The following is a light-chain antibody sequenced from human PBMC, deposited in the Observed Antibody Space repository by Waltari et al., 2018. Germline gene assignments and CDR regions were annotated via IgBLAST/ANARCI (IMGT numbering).Light chain of an antibody. Sequence: QSALTQPASVSGSPGQSITISCTGTSTDIGVSDYVSWYQHHPGKAPNVMIYDVTKRPSGVSNRFSGAKSGNTASLTISGLQAEDEADYYCCSYAGNNYVLFGGGTKLTVL. CDR3: CSYAGNNYVL. CDR1: STDIGVSDY. V-gene: IGLV2-23*02. CDR2: DVT. J-gene: IGLJ2*01.